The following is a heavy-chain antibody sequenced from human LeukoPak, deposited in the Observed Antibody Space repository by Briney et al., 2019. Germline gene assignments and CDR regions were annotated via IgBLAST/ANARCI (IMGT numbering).Heavy chain of an antibody. CDR1: GFTFSSYA. Sequence: PGGSLRLSCAASGFTFSSYAMSWVRQAPGKGLEWVSAISGSGGSTYYADSVKGRFTISRDNSKNTLYLQMNSLRAEDTAVYYCAKVRLYHGGSPPDAFDIWGQGTMVTVS. CDR3: AKVRLYHGGSPPDAFDI. J-gene: IGHJ3*02. V-gene: IGHV3-23*01. CDR2: ISGSGGST. D-gene: IGHD1-26*01.